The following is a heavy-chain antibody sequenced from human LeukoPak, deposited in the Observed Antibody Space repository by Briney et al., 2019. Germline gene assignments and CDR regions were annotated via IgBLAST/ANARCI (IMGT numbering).Heavy chain of an antibody. CDR1: GFTFSSYA. V-gene: IGHV3-23*01. Sequence: AGGSLRLSCAASGFTFSSYAMSWIRQAPGKGLEWVSANSGSGDSTYYADSVKGRFSISRDNSKNTLYLQMNSVRAEGTAVYYCAKPCRSGLSPFDAFDIWGQGTMVTVSS. D-gene: IGHD6-19*01. CDR2: NSGSGDST. J-gene: IGHJ3*02. CDR3: AKPCRSGLSPFDAFDI.